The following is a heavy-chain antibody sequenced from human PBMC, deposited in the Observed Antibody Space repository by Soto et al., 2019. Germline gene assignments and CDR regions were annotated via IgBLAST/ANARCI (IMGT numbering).Heavy chain of an antibody. D-gene: IGHD3-16*01. J-gene: IGHJ3*02. V-gene: IGHV1-18*04. CDR2: INPYNANT. CDR3: ARDRVAGIWGDAFDI. CDR1: GYTFTNHG. Sequence: QVQLVQSGTEVKKPGASVKVSCKTSGYTFTNHGINWVRQAPGQGLEWMGWINPYNANTNYAQKLQGRVTMTTYTSPNTAYMDLRSLTSDDTAVYYCARDRVAGIWGDAFDIWGQGTVVTGSS.